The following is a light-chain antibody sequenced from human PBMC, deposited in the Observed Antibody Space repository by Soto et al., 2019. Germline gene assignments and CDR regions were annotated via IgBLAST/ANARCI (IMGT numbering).Light chain of an antibody. CDR3: TSYAGTYSFFYV. CDR2: EVS. J-gene: IGLJ1*01. CDR1: SSDVGAYNY. Sequence: QSVLTQPPSASGSPGQSVTISCTGTSSDVGAYNYVSWYQQLPGKATKLIIYEVSKRPSGVPDRFSGSKSGNTASLTVSGLQAEDEADYYCTSYAGTYSFFYVFGTGTKVTV. V-gene: IGLV2-8*01.